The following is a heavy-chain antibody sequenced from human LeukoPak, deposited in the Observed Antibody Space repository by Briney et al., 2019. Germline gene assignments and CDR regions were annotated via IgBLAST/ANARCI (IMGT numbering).Heavy chain of an antibody. Sequence: SETLSLTCTVSGGSISSYYWSWIRQPPGKGLEWIGYIYTSGSTNYNPSLKSRVTISVDTSKNQSSLKLSSVTAADTAVYYCARHAGYCSSTSCYMGKYNWFDPWGQGTLVTVSS. CDR1: GGSISSYY. J-gene: IGHJ5*02. CDR3: ARHAGYCSSTSCYMGKYNWFDP. CDR2: IYTSGST. V-gene: IGHV4-4*09. D-gene: IGHD2-2*02.